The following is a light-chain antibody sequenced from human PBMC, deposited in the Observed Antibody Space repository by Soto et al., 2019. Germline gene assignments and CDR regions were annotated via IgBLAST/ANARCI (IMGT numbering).Light chain of an antibody. V-gene: IGLV2-8*01. Sequence: QSALTQPPSASASPGQSVTISCTGTSSDVGGYNYVSWYQQHPGKAPKLMIYEVSKRPSGVPDRFSGSKSGNTASLTVSGLQAEDEADYYCSSYAGSNNFGVFGTGTNVTVL. CDR2: EVS. CDR1: SSDVGGYNY. J-gene: IGLJ1*01. CDR3: SSYAGSNNFGV.